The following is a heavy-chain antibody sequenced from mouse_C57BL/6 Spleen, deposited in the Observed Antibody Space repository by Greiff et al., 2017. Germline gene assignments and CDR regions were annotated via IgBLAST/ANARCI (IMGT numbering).Heavy chain of an antibody. D-gene: IGHD1-1*01. J-gene: IGHJ1*03. CDR1: GFTFSSYT. CDR3: ARHTDCFGSSDGYCDV. CDR2: ISGGGGNT. V-gene: IGHV5-9*01. Sequence: EVMLVESGGGLVKPGGSLKLSCAASGFTFSSYTMSWVRQTPEQRLEWVATISGGGGNTYYPDSVKGRITISRDNAKNTLYMQMISLMSENTAVYYWARHTDCFGSSDGYCDVWGTGTTVTVSS.